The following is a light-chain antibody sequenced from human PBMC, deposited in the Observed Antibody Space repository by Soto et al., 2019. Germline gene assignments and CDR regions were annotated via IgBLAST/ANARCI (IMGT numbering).Light chain of an antibody. J-gene: IGKJ1*01. V-gene: IGKV3-20*01. CDR2: GAS. CDR1: QSVSSSY. CDR3: QRYGSSPGT. Sequence: EIVLTQSPGTLSLSPGERATLSCRASQSVSSSYLAWYQQKPGQAPRLLIYGASIRATGITDRFSGSGSGTDFTLTISRLEPEDFAVYYCQRYGSSPGTFGQGTKVEIK.